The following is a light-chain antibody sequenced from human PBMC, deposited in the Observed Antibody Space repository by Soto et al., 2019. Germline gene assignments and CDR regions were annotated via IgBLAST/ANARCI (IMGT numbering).Light chain of an antibody. V-gene: IGLV2-8*01. J-gene: IGLJ2*01. Sequence: QSALTQPPSASGSPGQSVTISCTGTSSDVGGYNFVSWYQHHPGKAPKLMIYEVTKRPSGVPDRFSGSKSGNTASLTVSGLQAEDEADYYCCSYAGSNNLKVFGGGTKLTVL. CDR1: SSDVGGYNF. CDR2: EVT. CDR3: CSYAGSNNLKV.